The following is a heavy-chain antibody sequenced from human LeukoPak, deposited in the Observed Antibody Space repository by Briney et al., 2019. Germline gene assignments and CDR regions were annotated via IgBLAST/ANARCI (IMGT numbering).Heavy chain of an antibody. CDR1: GGSISSSSYY. Sequence: SETLSLTCTVSGGSISSSSYYWGWIRQPPGKGLEWIGSIYYSGSTYYNPSLKSRVTISVDTSKNQFSLKLSSVTAADTAVYYCARPQSITTARGWFDPWGQGTLVTVSS. J-gene: IGHJ5*02. V-gene: IGHV4-39*01. CDR2: IYYSGST. D-gene: IGHD3-10*01. CDR3: ARPQSITTARGWFDP.